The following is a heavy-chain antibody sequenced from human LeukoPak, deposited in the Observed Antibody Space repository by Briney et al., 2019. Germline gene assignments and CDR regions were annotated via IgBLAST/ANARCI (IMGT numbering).Heavy chain of an antibody. CDR2: LTASGGT. CDR3: AKRLYGSGFSPFDY. V-gene: IGHV3-23*01. CDR1: GGSISSSSYY. J-gene: IGHJ4*02. Sequence: ETLSLTCTVSGGSISSSSYYWGWIRQPPGKGLEWVSSLTASGGTSYADSVKGRFTISRESSKNTLHLQMNSLRAEDTAVCYCAKRLYGSGFSPFDYWGQGTLVTVSS. D-gene: IGHD2-15*01.